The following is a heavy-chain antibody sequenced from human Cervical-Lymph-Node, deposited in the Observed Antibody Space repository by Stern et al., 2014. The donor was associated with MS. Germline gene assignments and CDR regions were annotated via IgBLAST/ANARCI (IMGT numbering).Heavy chain of an antibody. Sequence: EVQLVESGAEVNKPGESLKISCEASGYSFGDYWIGWVRQMPGKGLEWLWNGYPGDSAARSSPSIYGQVTLSADRSTSTAYLQWSSLQASDTAMYYCARLWGSSQALRGYGMDVWGQGTTVIVS. D-gene: IGHD6-6*01. J-gene: IGHJ6*02. V-gene: IGHV5-51*01. CDR1: GYSFGDYW. CDR3: ARLWGSSQALRGYGMDV. CDR2: GYPGDSAA.